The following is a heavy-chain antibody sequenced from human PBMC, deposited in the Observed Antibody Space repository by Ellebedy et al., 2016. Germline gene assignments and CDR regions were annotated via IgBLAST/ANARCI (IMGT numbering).Heavy chain of an antibody. D-gene: IGHD5-12*01. Sequence: ASVKVSCKASGYTFIDYVIHWVRQAPGQRLEWMGWINTGYGNTKYSQKFQGRVTITEDTSARTAYLELSSLRSEDTAVYYCARGSYSGYDPFDSWGQGTLVTVSS. V-gene: IGHV1-3*04. J-gene: IGHJ4*02. CDR3: ARGSYSGYDPFDS. CDR1: GYTFIDYV. CDR2: INTGYGNT.